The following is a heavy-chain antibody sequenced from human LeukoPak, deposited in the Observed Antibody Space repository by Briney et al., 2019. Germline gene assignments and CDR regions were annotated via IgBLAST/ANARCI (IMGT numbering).Heavy chain of an antibody. CDR1: GGTFSSYA. CDR2: IIPIFGTA. Sequence: ASVKVSCKASGGTFSSYAISWVRRAPGQGLEWMGRIIPIFGTANYAQKFQGRVTITTDESTSTAYMEPSSLRSEDTAVYYCARGTKGGIVGATGAFDIWGQGTMVTVSS. D-gene: IGHD1-26*01. V-gene: IGHV1-69*05. CDR3: ARGTKGGIVGATGAFDI. J-gene: IGHJ3*02.